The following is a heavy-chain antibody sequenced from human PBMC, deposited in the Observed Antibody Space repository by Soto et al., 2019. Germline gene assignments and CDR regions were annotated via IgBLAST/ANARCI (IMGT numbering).Heavy chain of an antibody. CDR1: GYTFTGYY. CDR2: INPNSGGT. CDR3: ARDRYDFWSGYSWGATFDP. J-gene: IGHJ5*02. D-gene: IGHD3-3*01. V-gene: IGHV1-2*04. Sequence: ASVKVSCKASGYTFTGYYMHWVRQAPGQGLEWMGWINPNSGGTNYAQKFQGWVTMTRDTSISTAYMELSRLRSDDTAVYYCARDRYDFWSGYSWGATFDPWGQGTLVTVS.